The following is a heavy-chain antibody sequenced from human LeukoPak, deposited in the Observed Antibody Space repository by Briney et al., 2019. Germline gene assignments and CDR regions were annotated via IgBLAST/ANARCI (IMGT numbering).Heavy chain of an antibody. J-gene: IGHJ4*02. Sequence: SETLSLTCAVSGSSMTINSWGWIRQAPGKGLEWIGYNTDSGNINFNPALKSRVTISVDSSKSQFSLKLTSVTPADTAVYYCARDNWGSLDYWGQGTLVTVSS. CDR2: NTDSGNI. CDR1: GSSMTINS. V-gene: IGHV4-59*01. D-gene: IGHD7-27*01. CDR3: ARDNWGSLDY.